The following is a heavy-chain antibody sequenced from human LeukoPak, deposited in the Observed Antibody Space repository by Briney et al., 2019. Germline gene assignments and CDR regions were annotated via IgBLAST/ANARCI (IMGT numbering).Heavy chain of an antibody. J-gene: IGHJ2*01. V-gene: IGHV4-30-2*01. Sequence: SETLSLTCAVPGGSISSGGYSWSWIRQPPGKGLEWIGYIYHSGSTYYNPSLKSRVTISVDRSKNQFSLKLSSVTAADTAVYYCARGDRGWYFDLWGRGTLVTVSS. CDR2: IYHSGST. CDR1: GGSISSGGYS. D-gene: IGHD3-16*01. CDR3: ARGDRGWYFDL.